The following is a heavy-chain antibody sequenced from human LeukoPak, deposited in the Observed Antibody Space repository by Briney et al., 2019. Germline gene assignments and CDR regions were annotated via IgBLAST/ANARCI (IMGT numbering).Heavy chain of an antibody. J-gene: IGHJ3*02. V-gene: IGHV4-59*08. CDR1: GGSISSYY. Sequence: SETPSLTCTVSGGSISSYYWSWIRQPPGKGLEWIGYIYYSGSTNYNPSLKSRVTVSVDTSKNQFSLKLSSVTAADTAVYYCARLHDILTGYYKDAFDIWGQGTMVTVSS. CDR3: ARLHDILTGYYKDAFDI. CDR2: IYYSGST. D-gene: IGHD3-9*01.